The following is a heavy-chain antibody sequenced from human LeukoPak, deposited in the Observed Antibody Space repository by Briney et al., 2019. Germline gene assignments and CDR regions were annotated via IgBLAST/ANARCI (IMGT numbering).Heavy chain of an antibody. CDR2: ISWNSGHI. Sequence: GGSLRLSCAASGFTFDDYAMHWVRQAPGKGLEWVSGISWNSGHIGYADSVKGRFTISRDNAKNSLYLQMNSLRAEDTAVYYCAKAAQVAGRPNLGGHFDYWGQGTLVTVSS. J-gene: IGHJ4*02. CDR1: GFTFDDYA. D-gene: IGHD6-6*01. V-gene: IGHV3-9*01. CDR3: AKAAQVAGRPNLGGHFDY.